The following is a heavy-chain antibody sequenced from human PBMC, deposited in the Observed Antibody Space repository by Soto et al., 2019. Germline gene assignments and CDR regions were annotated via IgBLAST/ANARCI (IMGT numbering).Heavy chain of an antibody. D-gene: IGHD3-16*01. CDR1: GFPFTSYA. J-gene: IGHJ6*02. CDR3: AKERYYDYVWETYYYYGMDV. CDR2: ISGSGGNT. Sequence: EVQLLESGGGLEQPGGSLRLSCAASGFPFTSYAMTWARQAPGRGLEWVSAISGSGGNTYYADSVKGGFTISRDNSKNTLFLQMNSLTAEDTAIYYCAKERYYDYVWETYYYYGMDVWGQGATVTVSS. V-gene: IGHV3-23*01.